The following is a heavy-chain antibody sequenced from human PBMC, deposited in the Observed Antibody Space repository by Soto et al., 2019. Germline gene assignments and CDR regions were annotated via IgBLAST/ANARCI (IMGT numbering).Heavy chain of an antibody. CDR2: ISSGGSFM. Sequence: EVQLVESGGGLVEPGGSLRLSCTGSGFSFYDSDMTWVRQAPGKGLEWVSSISSGGSFMFYAESFKGRFTISRNNAKNSLFLLMNSLRVEDTSIYYCARKHSSDATGYDYFDSWGQGTLVTVSS. CDR1: GFSFYDSD. D-gene: IGHD3-3*01. V-gene: IGHV3-21*01. J-gene: IGHJ4*02. CDR3: ARKHSSDATGYDYFDS.